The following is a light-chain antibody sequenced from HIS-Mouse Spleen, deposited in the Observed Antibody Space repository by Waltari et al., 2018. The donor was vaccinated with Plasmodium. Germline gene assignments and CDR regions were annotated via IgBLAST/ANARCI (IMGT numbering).Light chain of an antibody. CDR2: KDS. V-gene: IGLV3-25*03. CDR1: ALPKQY. J-gene: IGLJ3*02. CDR3: QSADSSGTPNWV. Sequence: SYELTQPPSVSVSPGQTARITCSGDALPKQYAYWYQQKPGHAPVLVIYKDSERPSGIPGRFSGSSSGTTVTLTISGVQAEDEADYYCQSADSSGTPNWVFGGGTKLTVL.